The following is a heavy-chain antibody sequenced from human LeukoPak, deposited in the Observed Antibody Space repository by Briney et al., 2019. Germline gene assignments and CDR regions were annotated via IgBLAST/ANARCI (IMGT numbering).Heavy chain of an antibody. V-gene: IGHV1-69*13. D-gene: IGHD3-22*01. CDR3: ARGWDYDSGGRPTAYVY. J-gene: IGHJ4*02. Sequence: SVKVSCKASGGTFSNYAINWVRQAPGQGLEWMGGIIPIFGTANYAQKFQGKVTITADESTSTAYMELSSLRSEDTAIYYCARGWDYDSGGRPTAYVYWGQGTLVSVSS. CDR2: IIPIFGTA. CDR1: GGTFSNYA.